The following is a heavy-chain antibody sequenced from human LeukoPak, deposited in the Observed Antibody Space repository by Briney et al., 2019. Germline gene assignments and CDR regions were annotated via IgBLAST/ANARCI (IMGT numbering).Heavy chain of an antibody. J-gene: IGHJ4*02. D-gene: IGHD1-14*01. CDR1: GFTFSSYW. Sequence: GGSLRLSCTASGFTFSSYWMHWVRQAPGKGLVWVSHIKTDGSSITYADSVKGRFTISRDNAKNTLYLQMNSLRAEDTAVYYCARVRYNNALDYWGQRTLVTASS. CDR2: IKTDGSSI. CDR3: ARVRYNNALDY. V-gene: IGHV3-74*03.